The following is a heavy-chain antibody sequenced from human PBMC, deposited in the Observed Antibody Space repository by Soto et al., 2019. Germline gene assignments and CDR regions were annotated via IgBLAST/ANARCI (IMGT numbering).Heavy chain of an antibody. Sequence: ASVKVSCKASGYTFTSYGISWVRQAPGQGLEWIGWISAYNGNTNYAQKLQGRVTMTTDTSTSTAYMELRSLRSDDTAVYYCARDYCSGGSCYYFDYWGQGTLVTVSS. J-gene: IGHJ4*02. CDR1: GYTFTSYG. V-gene: IGHV1-18*04. CDR3: ARDYCSGGSCYYFDY. D-gene: IGHD2-15*01. CDR2: ISAYNGNT.